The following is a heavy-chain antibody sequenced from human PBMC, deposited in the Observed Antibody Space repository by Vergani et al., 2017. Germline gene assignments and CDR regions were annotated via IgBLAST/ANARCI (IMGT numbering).Heavy chain of an antibody. CDR3: ARTESFILRYFHWAL. Sequence: QVQLQESGPGLVKPSQTLSLTCSVFGDSINSGRYYWSWVRQSPGRGLEWMAFVSNDGNPYYNPSLESRLSISIDPSKNLFSLEVTSVTAADTAIYFCARTESFILRYFHWALWGQGTLVTVSS. V-gene: IGHV4-30-4*08. CDR1: GDSINSGRYY. CDR2: VSNDGNP. D-gene: IGHD3-9*01. J-gene: IGHJ4*02.